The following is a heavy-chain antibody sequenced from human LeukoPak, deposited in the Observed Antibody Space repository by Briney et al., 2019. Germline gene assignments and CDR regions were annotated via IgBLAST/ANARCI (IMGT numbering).Heavy chain of an antibody. CDR2: ISGSGGST. Sequence: PGGSLRLSCAASGFTFSSYAMSWVRQAPGKGLEWVSAISGSGGSTCYADSVKGRFTISRDNSKNTLYLQMNSLRAEDTAVYYCAKERVVVVAATQPAFFDYWGQGTLVTVSS. CDR1: GFTFSSYA. J-gene: IGHJ4*02. V-gene: IGHV3-23*01. D-gene: IGHD2-15*01. CDR3: AKERVVVVAATQPAFFDY.